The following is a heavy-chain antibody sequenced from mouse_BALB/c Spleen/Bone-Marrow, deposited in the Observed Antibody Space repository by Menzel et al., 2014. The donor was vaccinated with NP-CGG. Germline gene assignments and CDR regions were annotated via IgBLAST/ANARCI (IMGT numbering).Heavy chain of an antibody. J-gene: IGHJ4*01. CDR1: GFSLTSYG. CDR2: IWRGGST. Sequence: QVQLKQSGPSLVQPSQSLSIPCTVSGFSLTSYGVHWVRQSPGKGLEWLGVIWRGGSTNYNAAFMSRLSITKDNSKSQVFFKMNSLQADDTAIYYCAKNIGYYYGSSYYAMDYWGQGTSVTVSS. CDR3: AKNIGYYYGSSYYAMDY. D-gene: IGHD1-1*01. V-gene: IGHV2-5-1*01.